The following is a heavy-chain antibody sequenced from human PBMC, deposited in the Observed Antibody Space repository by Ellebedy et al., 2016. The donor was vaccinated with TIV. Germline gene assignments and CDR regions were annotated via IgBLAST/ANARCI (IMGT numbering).Heavy chain of an antibody. CDR1: GFTLEDYA. D-gene: IGHD5-18*01. Sequence: SLKISCAASGFTLEDYAMHWVRQAPGKGLEWVSGISWNSGSIGYADSVKGRFTISRDNAKNSLYLQMTSLRAEDMALYYCAKGRGYNYGPFDYWGHGTLVTVS. CDR3: AKGRGYNYGPFDY. J-gene: IGHJ5*01. CDR2: ISWNSGSI. V-gene: IGHV3-9*03.